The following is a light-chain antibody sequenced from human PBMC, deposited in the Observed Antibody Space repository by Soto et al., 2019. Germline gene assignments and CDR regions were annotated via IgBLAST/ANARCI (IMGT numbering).Light chain of an antibody. CDR2: ATS. Sequence: DIQLTQSPSSVSASVGDRVTITCRASQDVSSWLAWYQQKPGKAPKPLIYATSSLQSGVPSRFSGSGSGTDSTLTISSLQSEDFATYYCQQLNGVPCTFGEGTKVEIK. V-gene: IGKV1-12*02. J-gene: IGKJ4*01. CDR3: QQLNGVPCT. CDR1: QDVSSW.